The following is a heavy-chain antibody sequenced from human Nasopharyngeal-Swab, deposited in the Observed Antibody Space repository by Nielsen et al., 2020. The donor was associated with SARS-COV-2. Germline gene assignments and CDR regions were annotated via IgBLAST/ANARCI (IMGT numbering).Heavy chain of an antibody. CDR1: GFTFSSYA. Sequence: GESLKISCAASGFTFSSYAMSWVRQAPGKGLEWVSAISGSGGSTYYADSVKGRITISRDNSKNTLYLQMNSLRAEDTAVYYCAKRVGATIDYWGQGTLVTVSS. D-gene: IGHD1-26*01. V-gene: IGHV3-23*01. CDR2: ISGSGGST. CDR3: AKRVGATIDY. J-gene: IGHJ4*02.